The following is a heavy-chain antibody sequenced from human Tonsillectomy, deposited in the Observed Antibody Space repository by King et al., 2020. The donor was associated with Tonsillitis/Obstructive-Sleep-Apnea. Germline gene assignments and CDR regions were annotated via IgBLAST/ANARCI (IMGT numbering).Heavy chain of an antibody. Sequence: QLVQSGAEVKKPGASVKVSCKASGYTFTSYDITWVRXAPGQGLXWXGXXXXXXXXXXYXXXLQGRVTMTSDTSTSTAYMELRSLRSYDTAVYYCARDYYDSSGYYHGYFQHWGQGTLVTVSS. J-gene: IGHJ1*01. D-gene: IGHD3-22*01. V-gene: IGHV1-18*01. CDR3: ARDYYDSSGYYHGYFQH. CDR2: XXXXXXXX. CDR1: GYTFTSYD.